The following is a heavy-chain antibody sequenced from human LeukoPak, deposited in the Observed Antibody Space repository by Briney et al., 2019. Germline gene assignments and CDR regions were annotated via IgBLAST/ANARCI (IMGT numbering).Heavy chain of an antibody. D-gene: IGHD6-13*01. CDR3: ARDRGIAAAGYYFDY. V-gene: IGHV4-31*03. J-gene: IGHJ4*02. Sequence: PSQTLSLTCTVSGGSISSGGYYWSWIRQHPGKGLEWIGYIYYSGITYYNPSLKSRVTISVDTSKNQFSLKLNSVTAADTAVYYCARDRGIAAAGYYFDYWGQGTLVTVSS. CDR1: GGSISSGGYY. CDR2: IYYSGIT.